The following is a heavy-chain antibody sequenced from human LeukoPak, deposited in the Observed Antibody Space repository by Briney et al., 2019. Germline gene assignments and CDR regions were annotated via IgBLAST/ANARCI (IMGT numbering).Heavy chain of an antibody. D-gene: IGHD3-10*01. J-gene: IGHJ6*03. CDR2: INHSGST. CDR1: GGSFSGYY. Sequence: SETLSLTCAVYGGSFSGYYWSWIRQPPGKGLEWIGEINHSGSTNYNPSLKSRVTISVDTTKNQFSLKLSSVTAADTAVYYCARARNYFGSGSYSYYYYYYMDVWGKGTTVTVSS. CDR3: ARARNYFGSGSYSYYYYYYMDV. V-gene: IGHV4-34*01.